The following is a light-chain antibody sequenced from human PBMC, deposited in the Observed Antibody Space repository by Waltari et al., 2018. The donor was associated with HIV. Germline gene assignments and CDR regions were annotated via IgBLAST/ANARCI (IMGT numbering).Light chain of an antibody. V-gene: IGKV3-15*01. CDR2: GAS. J-gene: IGKJ1*01. CDR1: QGINSN. Sequence: EIVMMQSPATLSTSPGERVTLSCRASQGINSNLAWYQQKPGQAPGLLIYGASTRATTIPARFSGSGSGTEFTLTISSLQSEDFAVYYCQQYNNWPRTFGQGTKVDFK. CDR3: QQYNNWPRT.